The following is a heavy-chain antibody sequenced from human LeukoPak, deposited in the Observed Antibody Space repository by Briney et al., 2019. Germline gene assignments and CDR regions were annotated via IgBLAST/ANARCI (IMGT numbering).Heavy chain of an antibody. Sequence: GGSLRLSCAASGFTFSSSAMGWVRQVPGKGLEWVSAISGSGGSTYYADSVKGRFTISRDNSKNTLYLQMNSLRAEDTAVYYCAKAKEELLTEDFDYWGQGTLVTVSS. D-gene: IGHD1-26*01. CDR1: GFTFSSSA. CDR2: ISGSGGST. V-gene: IGHV3-23*01. CDR3: AKAKEELLTEDFDY. J-gene: IGHJ4*02.